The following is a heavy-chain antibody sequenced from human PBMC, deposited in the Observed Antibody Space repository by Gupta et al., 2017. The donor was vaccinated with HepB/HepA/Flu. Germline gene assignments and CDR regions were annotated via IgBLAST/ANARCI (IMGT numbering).Heavy chain of an antibody. Sequence: EVQLLESGGGLVQPGGSLRLSCAASGFTFTNYAMRWVRQAPGKGLEWVSAINGNGGRTNYADSVKGRFTVSRDNSKNTLYLQMNSLRAEDTAFYYCAKANNGWYAAIDSWGQGTLVTVSS. J-gene: IGHJ4*02. CDR3: AKANNGWYAAIDS. D-gene: IGHD6-19*01. CDR2: INGNGGRT. V-gene: IGHV3-23*01. CDR1: GFTFTNYA.